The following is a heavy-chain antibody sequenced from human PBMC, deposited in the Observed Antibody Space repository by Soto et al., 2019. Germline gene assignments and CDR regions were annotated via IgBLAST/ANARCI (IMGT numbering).Heavy chain of an antibody. CDR1: GYTFTSYG. J-gene: IGHJ6*02. V-gene: IGHV1-18*01. Sequence: ASEKVSCKASGYTFTSYGISWVRQAPGQGLEWMGWISAYNGNTNYAQKLQGRVTMTTDTSTSTAYMELRSLRSDDTAVYYCARYDSVVVVPAQDYYYGMDVWGQGTSVTVSS. D-gene: IGHD2-2*01. CDR2: ISAYNGNT. CDR3: ARYDSVVVVPAQDYYYGMDV.